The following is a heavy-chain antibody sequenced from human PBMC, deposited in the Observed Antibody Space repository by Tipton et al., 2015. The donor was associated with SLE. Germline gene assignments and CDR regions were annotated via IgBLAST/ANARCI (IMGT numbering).Heavy chain of an antibody. J-gene: IGHJ4*02. CDR3: AKASTAAAIGFHLGY. CDR1: GFTFSSYA. Sequence: SLRLSCAASGFTFSSYAMSWVRQAPGKGLEWVSGISGSGGSTYYAASVKGRFTISRDNSKNALSLQMNSLRAEDTAVYYCAKASTAAAIGFHLGYWGQGTLVTVSS. D-gene: IGHD2-2*02. CDR2: ISGSGGST. V-gene: IGHV3-23*01.